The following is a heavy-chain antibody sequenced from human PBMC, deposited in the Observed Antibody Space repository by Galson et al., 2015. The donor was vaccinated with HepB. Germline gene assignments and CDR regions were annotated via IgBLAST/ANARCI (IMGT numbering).Heavy chain of an antibody. D-gene: IGHD6-13*01. Sequence: SVKVSCKASGGTFSSYTISWVRQAPGQGLEWMGRIIPILGIANYAQKFQGRVTITADKSTSTAYMELSSLRSEDTAVYYCARDREAAGIPFDYWGQGTLVTVSS. V-gene: IGHV1-69*04. CDR2: IIPILGIA. J-gene: IGHJ4*02. CDR3: ARDREAAGIPFDY. CDR1: GGTFSSYT.